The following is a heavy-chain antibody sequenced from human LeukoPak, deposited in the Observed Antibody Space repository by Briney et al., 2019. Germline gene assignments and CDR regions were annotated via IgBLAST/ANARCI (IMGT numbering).Heavy chain of an antibody. J-gene: IGHJ3*02. V-gene: IGHV1-46*01. CDR1: GYTFTSYY. D-gene: IGHD3-9*01. CDR2: INPSGGST. Sequence: ASVKVSCKASGYTFTSYYMHWVRQAPGQGLEWMGIINPSGGSTSYAQKFQGRVTMTRDTSTSTVYMELSSLRSEDTAVYYCARDRLGPYYDILTGYYFHGAFDIWGQGTMVTVSS. CDR3: ARDRLGPYYDILTGYYFHGAFDI.